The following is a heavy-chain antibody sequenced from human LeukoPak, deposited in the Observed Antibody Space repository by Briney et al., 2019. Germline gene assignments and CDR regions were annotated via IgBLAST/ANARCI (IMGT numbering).Heavy chain of an antibody. CDR2: IYYSGST. CDR3: ARHLLGYCSGGSCFWFDP. CDR1: GGSISSYY. D-gene: IGHD2-15*01. V-gene: IGHV4-39*01. J-gene: IGHJ5*02. Sequence: SETLSLTCTVSGGSISSYYWSWIRQPPGKGLEWIGSIYYSGSTYYDPSLKSRVTISVDTSKNQFSLKLSSVTAADTAVYYCARHLLGYCSGGSCFWFDPWGQGTLVTISS.